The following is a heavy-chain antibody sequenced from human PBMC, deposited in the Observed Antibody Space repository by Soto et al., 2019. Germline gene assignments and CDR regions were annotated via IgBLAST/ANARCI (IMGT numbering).Heavy chain of an antibody. V-gene: IGHV4-30-2*01. CDR1: GASISSGGYC. CDR2: IYHNGFT. J-gene: IGHJ4*02. CDR3: ARVSAYGDYVEYFDY. Sequence: SETLSLTCAVSGASISSGGYCWSWIRQPPGKGLEWIGYIYHNGFTYYNPSLKSRVIISVDRSKNQFSLNLSSVTAADTAVYYCARVSAYGDYVEYFDYWGQGALVTVSS. D-gene: IGHD4-17*01.